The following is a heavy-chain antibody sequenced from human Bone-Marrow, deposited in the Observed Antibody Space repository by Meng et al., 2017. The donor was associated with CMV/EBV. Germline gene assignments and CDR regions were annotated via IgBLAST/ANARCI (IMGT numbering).Heavy chain of an antibody. D-gene: IGHD3-10*01. V-gene: IGHV3-33*08. J-gene: IGHJ4*02. CDR3: ARTAGMVRGALDY. Sequence: ADSGCSFRSYGRHWVRQAPGKGLEWVAVIWYDGSNKYYADSVKGRFTISRDNSKNTLYLQMNSLRAEDTAVYYCARTAGMVRGALDYWGQGTLVTVSS. CDR2: IWYDGSNK. CDR1: GCSFRSYG.